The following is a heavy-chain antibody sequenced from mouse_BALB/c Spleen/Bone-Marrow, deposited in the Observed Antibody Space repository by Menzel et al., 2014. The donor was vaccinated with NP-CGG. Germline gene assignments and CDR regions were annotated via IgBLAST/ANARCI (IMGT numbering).Heavy chain of an antibody. CDR3: ARQGYYGKGDY. CDR1: GFDFSRYW. CDR2: INPDSSTI. Sequence: EVKLEESGGGLVQPGGSLKLSCAAPGFDFSRYWMSWVRQAPGKGLEWIGEINPDSSTINYTPSLKDKFIISRDNAKNMLYLQMSKVRSEDTALYYCARQGYYGKGDYWGQGTTLTVSS. D-gene: IGHD2-1*01. J-gene: IGHJ2*01. V-gene: IGHV4-1*02.